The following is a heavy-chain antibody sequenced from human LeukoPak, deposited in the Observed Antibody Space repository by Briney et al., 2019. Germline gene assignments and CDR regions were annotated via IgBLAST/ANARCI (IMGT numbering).Heavy chain of an antibody. D-gene: IGHD3-9*01. CDR3: TRSLSDFDWLSPPFDY. V-gene: IGHV3-49*03. CDR1: GFTFGDYA. J-gene: IGHJ4*02. Sequence: GGSLRLSCTASGFTFGDYAMSWFRQASGKGLEWVGFIRSKAYGGTTEYAASVKGRFTISRDDSKSIAYLQMNSLKTEDTAVYYCTRSLSDFDWLSPPFDYWGQGTLVTVSS. CDR2: IRSKAYGGTT.